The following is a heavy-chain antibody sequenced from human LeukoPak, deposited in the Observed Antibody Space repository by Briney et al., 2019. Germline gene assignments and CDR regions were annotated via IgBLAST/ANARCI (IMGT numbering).Heavy chain of an antibody. J-gene: IGHJ4*02. V-gene: IGHV3-23*01. Sequence: GGSLRLSCAASGFTFSSYAMSWVRQAPGKGLEWVSAISGSGGSTYYAHSVKGRFTISRDNSKNTLYLQMNSLRAEDTAVYYCAKGEHIVVVTAIDDYWGQGTLVTVSS. D-gene: IGHD2-21*02. CDR3: AKGEHIVVVTAIDDY. CDR1: GFTFSSYA. CDR2: ISGSGGST.